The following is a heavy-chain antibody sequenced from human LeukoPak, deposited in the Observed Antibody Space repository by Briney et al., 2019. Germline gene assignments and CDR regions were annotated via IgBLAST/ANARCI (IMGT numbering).Heavy chain of an antibody. CDR2: FDPEDGET. V-gene: IGHV1-24*01. CDR3: ATRLYSSSTDAFDI. CDR1: GYTLTELS. Sequence: ASVKVSCKVSGYTLTELSMHWVRQAPGKGLEWMGGFDPEDGETIYAQKFQGRVTMTEDTSTDTAYMELSSLRSEDTAVYYCATRLYSSSTDAFDIWGQGTMITVSS. J-gene: IGHJ3*02. D-gene: IGHD6-13*01.